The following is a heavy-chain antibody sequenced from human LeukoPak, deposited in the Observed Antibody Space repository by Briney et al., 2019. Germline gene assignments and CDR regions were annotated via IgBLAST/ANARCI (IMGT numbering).Heavy chain of an antibody. CDR2: IYYSGST. Sequence: PSETLSLTCTVSGGSISSGGYYWSWIRQHPGKGLEWIGYIYYSGSTYYNPSLKSRVTISVDTSKNQFSLKLSSVTAADTAVYYCARDHYDGSGYQYWGQGTLVTVSS. V-gene: IGHV4-31*03. CDR3: ARDHYDGSGYQY. J-gene: IGHJ4*02. CDR1: GGSISSGGYY. D-gene: IGHD3-22*01.